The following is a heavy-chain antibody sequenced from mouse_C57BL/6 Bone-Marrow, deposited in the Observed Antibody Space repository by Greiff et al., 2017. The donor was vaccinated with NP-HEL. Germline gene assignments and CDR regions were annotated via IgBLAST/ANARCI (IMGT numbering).Heavy chain of an antibody. CDR2: IRSKSNNYAT. V-gene: IGHV10-1*01. D-gene: IGHD2-3*01. CDR3: VRHIYDGYYVRAMDY. CDR1: GFSFNTYA. Sequence: EVQVVESGGGLVQPKGSLKLSCAASGFSFNTYAMNWVRQAPGKGLEWVARIRSKSNNYATYYADSVKDRFTISRDDSESMLYLQMNNLKTEDTAMYYCVRHIYDGYYVRAMDYWGQGTSVTVSS. J-gene: IGHJ4*01.